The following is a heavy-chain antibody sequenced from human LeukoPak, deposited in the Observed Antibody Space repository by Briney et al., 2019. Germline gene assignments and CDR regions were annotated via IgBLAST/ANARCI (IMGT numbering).Heavy chain of an antibody. V-gene: IGHV4-39*07. D-gene: IGHD3-3*01. J-gene: IGHJ3*02. CDR3: ARDDIAYYDFWSGYYNGAFDI. Sequence: SETLSLTCTVSGGSISSSSDYWGWSRQPPGKGPEWIGRIWYSGSTYYNPYLKSRVTISVDTSKTQSSLKLSSATAADTAVYYCARDDIAYYDFWSGYYNGAFDIWGQGTMVTVSS. CDR2: IWYSGST. CDR1: GGSISSSSDY.